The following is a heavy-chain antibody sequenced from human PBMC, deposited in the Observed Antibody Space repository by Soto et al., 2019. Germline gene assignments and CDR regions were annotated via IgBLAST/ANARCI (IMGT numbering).Heavy chain of an antibody. V-gene: IGHV1-3*01. D-gene: IGHD6-13*01. CDR2: INAGNGNT. Sequence: ASVKVSCKASGYTFTSYAMHWVRQAPGQRLEWMGWINAGNGNTKYSQKFQGRVTITRDASASTAYMELSSLRSEDTAVYYCAREFSGYSSCWSNCHFDLWCRGTRFTDSS. CDR1: GYTFTSYA. CDR3: AREFSGYSSCWSNCHFDL. J-gene: IGHJ2*01.